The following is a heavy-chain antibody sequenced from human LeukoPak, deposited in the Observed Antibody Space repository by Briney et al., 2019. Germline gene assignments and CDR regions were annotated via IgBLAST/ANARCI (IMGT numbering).Heavy chain of an antibody. V-gene: IGHV4-31*03. D-gene: IGHD2-15*01. Sequence: SQTLSLTCTVSGGSISSGGYYWSWIRQRPEKGLEWIGYVSYSGSTYYNWSLRSRITISADTSKNRFSLKLSSVTAADTAVCFCARERGRENCSGGGCYYFDLWGQGTLVIVSS. CDR3: ARERGRENCSGGGCYYFDL. CDR2: VSYSGST. CDR1: GGSISSGGYY. J-gene: IGHJ4*02.